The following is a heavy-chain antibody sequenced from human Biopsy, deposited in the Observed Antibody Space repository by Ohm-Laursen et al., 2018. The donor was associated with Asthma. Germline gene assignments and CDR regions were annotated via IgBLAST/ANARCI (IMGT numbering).Heavy chain of an antibody. Sequence: SVNVSCKSLGGTFNTYVIGWGRQAPGQGLEWMGGINSVFGTTTYPQKFQDRVTITADDSTSTVYMELSGLRSEDTAVYYCARKAGSCISRTCYSLDFWGQGTLVTVSS. V-gene: IGHV1-69*01. CDR3: ARKAGSCISRTCYSLDF. CDR2: INSVFGTT. J-gene: IGHJ4*02. D-gene: IGHD2-2*01. CDR1: GGTFNTYV.